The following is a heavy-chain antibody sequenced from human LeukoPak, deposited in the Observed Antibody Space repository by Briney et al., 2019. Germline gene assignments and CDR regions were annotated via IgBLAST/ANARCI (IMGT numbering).Heavy chain of an antibody. V-gene: IGHV1-8*01. CDR3: ARGLSHCSSTSCYRWFDP. Sequence: ASVKVSCKASGYTFTIYDINWVRQATGQGLEWMGWMNPNSGNTGYALKFQGRVTMTRNTSISTAYMELSSLRSEDTAVYYCARGLSHCSSTSCYRWFDPWGQGTLVTVSS. CDR2: MNPNSGNT. CDR1: GYTFTIYD. D-gene: IGHD2-2*02. J-gene: IGHJ5*02.